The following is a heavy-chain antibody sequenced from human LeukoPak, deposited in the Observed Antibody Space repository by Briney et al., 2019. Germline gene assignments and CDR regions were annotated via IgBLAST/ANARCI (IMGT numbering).Heavy chain of an antibody. J-gene: IGHJ4*02. D-gene: IGHD3-3*01. Sequence: ASVKVSCKAHGGTFNNDGISWVRQAPGQGLEWMGRIIPALNIVNYAQKFQGRVTITADKFTNTAYMELSSLRSEDTAVYYCARGELRFLEWWGQGTLVTVSS. CDR2: IIPALNIV. CDR1: GGTFNNDG. V-gene: IGHV1-69*04. CDR3: ARGELRFLEW.